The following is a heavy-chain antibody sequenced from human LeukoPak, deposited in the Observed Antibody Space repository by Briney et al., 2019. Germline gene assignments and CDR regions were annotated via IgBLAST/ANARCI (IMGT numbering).Heavy chain of an antibody. D-gene: IGHD2-8*01. CDR1: GFTFSDYY. V-gene: IGHV3-11*01. CDR3: ARDCTNGVCDDAFDI. CDR2: ISSSGSTI. Sequence: GSLRLSCAASGFTFSDYYMSWIRQAPGKGLEWVSYISSSGSTIYYADSVKGRFTISRDNAKNSLYLQMNSLRAEDTAVYYCARDCTNGVCDDAFDIWGQGTMVTVSS. J-gene: IGHJ3*02.